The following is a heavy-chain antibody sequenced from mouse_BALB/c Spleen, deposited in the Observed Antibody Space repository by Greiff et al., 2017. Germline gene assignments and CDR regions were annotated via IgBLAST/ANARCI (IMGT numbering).Heavy chain of an antibody. D-gene: IGHD1-1*01. Sequence: EVHLVESGGGLVQPGGSRKLSCAASGFTFSSFGMNWVRQAPEKGLEWVAYISSGSSTIYYADTVKGRFTISRDNPKNTLFLQMTSLRSEDTAMYYCARSDYYGSSYHFDYWGQGTTLTVSS. CDR2: ISSGSSTI. J-gene: IGHJ2*01. V-gene: IGHV5-17*02. CDR3: ARSDYYGSSYHFDY. CDR1: GFTFSSFG.